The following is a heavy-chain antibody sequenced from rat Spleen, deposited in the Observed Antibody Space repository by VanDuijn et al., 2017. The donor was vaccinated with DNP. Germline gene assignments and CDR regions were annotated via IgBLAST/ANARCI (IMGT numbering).Heavy chain of an antibody. V-gene: IGHV5-46*01. CDR1: GFTFSSFP. Sequence: EVQLVESGGGLVQPGRSMKLSCAASGFTFSSFPMAWVRQAPTKGLEWVATITTNDTSTYYRDSVKGRVTISRDNAKSTLFLQMNSLRSEDAATYYCARHPYYYSRSPYYFDYWGQGVMVTVSS. CDR3: ARHPYYYSRSPYYFDY. D-gene: IGHD1-2*01. J-gene: IGHJ2*01. CDR2: ITTNDTST.